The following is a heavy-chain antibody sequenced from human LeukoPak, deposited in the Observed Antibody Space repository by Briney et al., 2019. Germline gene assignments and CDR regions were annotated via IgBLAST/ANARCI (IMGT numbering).Heavy chain of an antibody. V-gene: IGHV3-23*01. J-gene: IGHJ1*01. D-gene: IGHD4-17*01. CDR2: ISSSGGGT. Sequence: GGSLRLSCAASGFTFSNYAMSWVRQAPGKGLEWVSAISSSGGGTYYADSVKGRFTNSRDNSKDTLSLQMNSLRAEDTAVYYCARGIYGDYDHWGQGTLVTVST. CDR1: GFTFSNYA. CDR3: ARGIYGDYDH.